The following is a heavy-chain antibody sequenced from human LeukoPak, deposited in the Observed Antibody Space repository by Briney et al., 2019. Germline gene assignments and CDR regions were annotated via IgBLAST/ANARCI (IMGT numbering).Heavy chain of an antibody. CDR3: ARSEGTTIFGVVIIRWFDP. Sequence: ASVKVSCKASGYTFTSYGISWVRQAPGQGLEWMGWISAYNGNTNHAQKLQGRVTMTTDTSTSTAYMELRSLRSDDTAVYYCARSEGTTIFGVVIIRWFDPWGQGTLVTVSS. V-gene: IGHV1-18*01. CDR2: ISAYNGNT. J-gene: IGHJ5*02. CDR1: GYTFTSYG. D-gene: IGHD3-3*01.